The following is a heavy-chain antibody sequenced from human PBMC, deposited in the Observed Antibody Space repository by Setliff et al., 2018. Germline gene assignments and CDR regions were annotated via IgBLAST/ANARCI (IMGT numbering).Heavy chain of an antibody. V-gene: IGHV1-18*01. CDR1: GYTFTNYG. J-gene: IGHJ4*02. D-gene: IGHD2-8*01. CDR2: ISPYSGNT. Sequence: ASVKVSCKASGYTFTNYGVTWVRQTPGQGLEWMGWISPYSGNTYYAPELQGRVTLTTDTSTTTAYLELRSLTSDDTAVYYCSRLVRYCTTTTCQRASGDDYWGQGTLVTVSS. CDR3: SRLVRYCTTTTCQRASGDDY.